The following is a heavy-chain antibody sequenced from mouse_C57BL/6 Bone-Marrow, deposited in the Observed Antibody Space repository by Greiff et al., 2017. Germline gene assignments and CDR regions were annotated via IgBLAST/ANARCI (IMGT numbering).Heavy chain of an antibody. CDR2: IYPGSGST. CDR3: ARDDYDDGDWYFDV. V-gene: IGHV1-55*01. J-gene: IGHJ1*03. D-gene: IGHD2-4*01. Sequence: QVQLQQPGAELVKPGASVKMSCKASGYTFTSYWITWVKQRPGQGLEWIGDIYPGSGSTNYNEKFKSKATLTVDTSSSTAYMQLSLLTSEDSAVYYCARDDYDDGDWYFDVWGTGTTVTVPS. CDR1: GYTFTSYW.